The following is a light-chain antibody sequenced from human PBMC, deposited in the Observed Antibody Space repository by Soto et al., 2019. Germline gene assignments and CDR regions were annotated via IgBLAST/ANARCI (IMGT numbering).Light chain of an antibody. CDR3: QQSSTTPWT. CDR1: QSISSY. CDR2: AES. Sequence: DIQMTQSPSSLSASVGDRVTITCRASQSISSYLNWYQQKPGKAPTLLIFAESSLRSGVPSRFSGSGSGTDFTLTISSLQPEDFATYFCQQSSTTPWTFGQGTKVEIK. J-gene: IGKJ1*01. V-gene: IGKV1-39*01.